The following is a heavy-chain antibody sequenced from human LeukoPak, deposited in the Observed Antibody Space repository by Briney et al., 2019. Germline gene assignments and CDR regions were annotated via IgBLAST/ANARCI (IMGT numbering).Heavy chain of an antibody. D-gene: IGHD3-22*01. J-gene: IGHJ3*02. V-gene: IGHV1-69*13. CDR1: GGTFSSYA. CDR3: SCYDSSPGAAFHI. Sequence: SVKVSCKASGGTFSSYAFSWVRQAPGQGLEWMGGIIPIFGIVNHAQKFQGRVTITADEFMSTVHMEVSSLRSDDTAVYYCSCYDSSPGAAFHIWGQGTMVTVSS. CDR2: IIPIFGIV.